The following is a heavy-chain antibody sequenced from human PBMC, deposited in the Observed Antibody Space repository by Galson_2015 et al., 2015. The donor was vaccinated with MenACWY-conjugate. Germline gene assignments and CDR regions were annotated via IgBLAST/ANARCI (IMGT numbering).Heavy chain of an antibody. CDR3: ARDRRGSSSWYYFDY. Sequence: SVKVSCKASGYTFTSYAMHWVRQAPGQRLEWMGWINAGNGNTKYSQKFQGIVTITRDTSASTAYMELSSLRSEDTAVYYCARDRRGSSSWYYFDYWGQGTLVTVSS. CDR2: INAGNGNT. V-gene: IGHV1-3*01. J-gene: IGHJ4*02. D-gene: IGHD6-13*01. CDR1: GYTFTSYA.